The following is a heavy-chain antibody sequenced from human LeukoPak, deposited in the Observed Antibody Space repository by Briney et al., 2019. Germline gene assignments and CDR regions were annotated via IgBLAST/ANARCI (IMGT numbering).Heavy chain of an antibody. V-gene: IGHV4-39*01. Sequence: PSETLSLTCTVSGGSISSSSYYWGWIRRPPGKGLEWIGSIYYSGSTYYNPSLKSRVTISVDTSKNQFSLKLSSVTAADTAVYYCATYSYSGWYFVDYWGQGTLVTVSS. CDR1: GGSISSSSYY. CDR2: IYYSGST. D-gene: IGHD6-19*01. CDR3: ATYSYSGWYFVDY. J-gene: IGHJ4*02.